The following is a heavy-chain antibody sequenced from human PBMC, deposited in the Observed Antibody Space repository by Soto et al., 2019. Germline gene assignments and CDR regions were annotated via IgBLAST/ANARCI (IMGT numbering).Heavy chain of an antibody. V-gene: IGHV4-39*07. CDR1: GDSITTSGHL. Sequence: PSETLSLTCNVSGDSITTSGHLWGWIRQPPGKGLEWIGTISYSGTTFYNPSLKSRITISVDSSKNQFSLSLGSVTAADTAVYYCAAGGGLPRYYWGQGTLVTVSS. CDR3: AAGGGLPRYY. CDR2: ISYSGTT. D-gene: IGHD5-12*01. J-gene: IGHJ4*02.